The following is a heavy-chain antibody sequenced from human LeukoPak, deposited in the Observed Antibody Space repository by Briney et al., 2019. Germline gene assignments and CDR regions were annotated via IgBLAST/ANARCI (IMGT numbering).Heavy chain of an antibody. V-gene: IGHV4-39*07. D-gene: IGHD3-3*01. CDR2: IYYSGST. CDR1: GGSISSSSYY. Sequence: TSETLSLTCTVSGGSISSSSYYWGWIRQPPGKGLEWIGSIYYSGSTYYNPSLKSRVTISVDTSKNQFSLKLSSVTAADTAVYYCARDSQKYYDFWSGYLGWFDPWGQGTLVTVSS. CDR3: ARDSQKYYDFWSGYLGWFDP. J-gene: IGHJ5*02.